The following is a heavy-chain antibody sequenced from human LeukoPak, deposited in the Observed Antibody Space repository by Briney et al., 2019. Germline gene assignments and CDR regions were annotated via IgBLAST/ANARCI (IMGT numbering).Heavy chain of an antibody. Sequence: PSETLSLTCTVSGGSISSSSHYWGWIRQPPGKGLEWIGSLYYSGSTYYNPSLKSRVTISLDTSKNQFSLKLSSVTAADTAVYYYARVGNDYVWGSYRYYFDYWGQGTLVTVSS. CDR3: ARVGNDYVWGSYRYYFDY. CDR1: GGSISSSSHY. V-gene: IGHV4-39*07. J-gene: IGHJ4*01. D-gene: IGHD3-16*02. CDR2: LYYSGST.